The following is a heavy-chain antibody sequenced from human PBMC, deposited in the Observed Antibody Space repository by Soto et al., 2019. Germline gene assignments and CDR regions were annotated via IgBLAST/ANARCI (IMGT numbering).Heavy chain of an antibody. J-gene: IGHJ4*02. V-gene: IGHV5-51*01. CDR1: GYSFRSYW. D-gene: IGHD2-21*02. CDR3: ARHLPSDSVHISPVSPDY. CDR2: IYPGDSNT. Sequence: GESLKISCKTSGYSFRSYWIGWVRQMPGKGLEWMGIIYPGDSNTRYSPSFQGQVTISADKSISTAFLQWSSLKAADSAMYYCARHLPSDSVHISPVSPDYWGQGTLVTVSS.